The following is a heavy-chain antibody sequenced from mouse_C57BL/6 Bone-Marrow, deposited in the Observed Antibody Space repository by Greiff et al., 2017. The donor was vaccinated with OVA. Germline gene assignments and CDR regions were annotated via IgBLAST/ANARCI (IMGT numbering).Heavy chain of an antibody. D-gene: IGHD2-12*01. J-gene: IGHJ2*01. V-gene: IGHV1-42*01. CDR3: AVTYYFDY. CDR2: INPSTGGT. Sequence: VQLQQSGPELVKPGASVKISCKASGSSFTGYYMNWVKQSPEKSLEWIGEINPSTGGTTYNQKFKAKATLTVDKSSSTAYLQLKSLTSEDSAVYYCAVTYYFDYWGQGTTLTVSS. CDR1: GSSFTGYY.